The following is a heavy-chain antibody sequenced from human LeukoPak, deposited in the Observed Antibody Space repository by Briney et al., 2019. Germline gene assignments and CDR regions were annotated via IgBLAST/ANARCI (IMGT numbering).Heavy chain of an antibody. Sequence: SETLSLTCTVSGGSISSSSFYGGWIRQPPGKGLEWIGSIYYSGSPYYNPSLKSRVTISVDTSKNQFSLRLSSVTAADTAVYYCARAISNDDNSGYYYWGQGTLVTVSS. CDR1: GGSISSSSFY. CDR2: IYYSGSP. D-gene: IGHD3-22*01. CDR3: ARAISNDDNSGYYY. V-gene: IGHV4-39*07. J-gene: IGHJ4*02.